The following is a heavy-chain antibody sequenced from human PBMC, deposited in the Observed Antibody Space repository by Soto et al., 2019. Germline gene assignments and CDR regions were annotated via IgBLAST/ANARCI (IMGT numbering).Heavy chain of an antibody. CDR1: GGTFSSYA. V-gene: IGHV1-69*01. CDR3: ARGRTGGYSGYDTRSFAY. D-gene: IGHD5-12*01. Sequence: QVQLVQSGAEVKKPESSVKVSCKASGGTFSSYAISWVRQAPGQGLEWMGGIIPIFGTANYAQKFQGRVTSTADEATSTAYMELSSLRSEDTAVYYWARGRTGGYSGYDTRSFAYCGQGPLVTVSS. CDR2: IIPIFGTA. J-gene: IGHJ4*02.